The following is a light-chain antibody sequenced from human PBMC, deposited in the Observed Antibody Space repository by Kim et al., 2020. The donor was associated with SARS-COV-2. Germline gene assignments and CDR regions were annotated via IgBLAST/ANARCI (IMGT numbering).Light chain of an antibody. V-gene: IGKV3-15*01. J-gene: IGKJ1*01. CDR3: QQNNNRPRT. Sequence: EIVMTQSPATLSVSPGERATLTCRASQSISSYLDWYQQKPGQAPRLLIYGASTRATGIPARFSGSGSGTEFTLTISSLQSEDFAVYYCQQNNNRPRTFGQGTRVDIK. CDR1: QSISSY. CDR2: GAS.